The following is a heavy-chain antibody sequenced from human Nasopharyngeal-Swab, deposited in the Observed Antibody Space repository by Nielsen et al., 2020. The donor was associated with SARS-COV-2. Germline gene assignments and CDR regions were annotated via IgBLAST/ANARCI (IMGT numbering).Heavy chain of an antibody. CDR3: ARWGGYYYDSSGYYFDY. D-gene: IGHD3-22*01. V-gene: IGHV4-34*01. Sequence: SETLSLTCAVYGGSFSGYYWSWIRQPPGKGLEWIGEINHSGSTNYNPSLKSRVTISVDTSKNQFSLKLSSVTAADTAVYYCARWGGYYYDSSGYYFDYWGQGTLVTVSS. J-gene: IGHJ4*02. CDR2: INHSGST. CDR1: GGSFSGYY.